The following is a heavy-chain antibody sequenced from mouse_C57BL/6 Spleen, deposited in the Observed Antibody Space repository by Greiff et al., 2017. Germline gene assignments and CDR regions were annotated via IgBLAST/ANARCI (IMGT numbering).Heavy chain of an antibody. D-gene: IGHD2-2*01. CDR3: ARDYYGYDWFAY. J-gene: IGHJ3*01. Sequence: QVQLQQSGPELVKPGASVKISCKASGYSFTSYYIHWVKQRPGQGLEWIGWIYPGSGNTKYNEKFKGKATLTADTSSSTAYMQLSSLTSEDSAVYYCARDYYGYDWFAYWGQGTLVTVSA. CDR2: IYPGSGNT. CDR1: GYSFTSYY. V-gene: IGHV1-66*01.